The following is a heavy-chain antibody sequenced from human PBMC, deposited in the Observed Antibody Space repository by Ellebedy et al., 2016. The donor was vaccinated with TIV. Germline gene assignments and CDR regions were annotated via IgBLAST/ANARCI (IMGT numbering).Heavy chain of an antibody. CDR1: GFSLTGSD. CDR2: SLAAGDT. D-gene: IGHD3-10*01. J-gene: IGHJ2*01. Sequence: PGGSLRLSCAASGFSLTGSDLHWVRRRRGKGLEWVAASLAAGDTYYPDPVRGRFTISRESAKNSFYLQMNSLTAGDTAVYYCARGGPGGDNWFFGLWGRGTQVTVSS. V-gene: IGHV3-13*01. CDR3: ARGGPGGDNWFFGL.